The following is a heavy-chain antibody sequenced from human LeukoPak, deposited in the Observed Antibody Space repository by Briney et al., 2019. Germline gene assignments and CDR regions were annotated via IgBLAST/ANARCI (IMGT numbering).Heavy chain of an antibody. CDR1: GGSISSGDYY. J-gene: IGHJ5*02. Sequence: SQTLSLTCTVSGGSISSGDYYWSWIRQPPGKGLEWIGYIYYSGSTYYNPSLKSRVTTSVDTSKNQFSLKLSSVIAADTAVYYCARDAHWGLGWFDPWGQGTLVTVSS. CDR3: ARDAHWGLGWFDP. V-gene: IGHV4-30-4*08. D-gene: IGHD7-27*01. CDR2: IYYSGST.